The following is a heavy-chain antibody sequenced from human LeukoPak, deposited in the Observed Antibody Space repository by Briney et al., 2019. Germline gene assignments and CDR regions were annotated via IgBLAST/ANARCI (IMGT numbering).Heavy chain of an antibody. J-gene: IGHJ3*02. CDR2: IYTSGST. Sequence: SETLSLTCTVSGGSISSYYWSWVRQPAGKGLEGIGRIYTSGSTNYNPSLTSGVTISVDTSKNQFSLKLSSVTAADTAVYYCARDNYGDYGNAFDIWGQGTMVTVSS. V-gene: IGHV4-4*07. D-gene: IGHD4-17*01. CDR1: GGSISSYY. CDR3: ARDNYGDYGNAFDI.